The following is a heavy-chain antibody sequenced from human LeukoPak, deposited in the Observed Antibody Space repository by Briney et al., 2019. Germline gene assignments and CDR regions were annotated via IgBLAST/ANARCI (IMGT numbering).Heavy chain of an antibody. CDR1: GGSISIYY. D-gene: IGHD1-26*01. J-gene: IGHJ6*02. CDR3: ARSSGGYSDYYYYGMDV. Sequence: PSETLSLTCTVSGGSISIYYWSWIRQPPGKGLEWIGYIYYSGSTNYNPSLKSRVTISVDTSKNQFSLKLSSMTAADTAVYYCARSSGGYSDYYYYGMDVWGQGTTVTVSS. CDR2: IYYSGST. V-gene: IGHV4-59*08.